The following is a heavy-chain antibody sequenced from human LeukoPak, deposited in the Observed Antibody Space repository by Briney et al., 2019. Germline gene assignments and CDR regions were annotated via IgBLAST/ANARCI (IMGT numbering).Heavy chain of an antibody. V-gene: IGHV4-59*01. CDR2: MSYSGRS. CDR3: APIVIGGAFFDI. J-gene: IGHJ3*02. Sequence: SGTLSLTCTVSGGSISSNYCSWIRQSPGKGLEWIAYMSYSGRSKSNPYLRSRVTTSVDTSKNQFSLRLNTVTAADTAVYSCAPIVIGGAFFDIWGRGTMVT. D-gene: IGHD1-26*01. CDR1: GGSISSNY.